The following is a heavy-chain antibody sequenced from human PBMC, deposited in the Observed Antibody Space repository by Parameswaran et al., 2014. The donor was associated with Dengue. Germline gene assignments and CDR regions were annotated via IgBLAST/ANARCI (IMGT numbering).Heavy chain of an antibody. CDR3: ARGWLQSSGALDF. V-gene: IGHV3-64*02. D-gene: IGHD5-24*01. Sequence: WIRQPPGKGLEWVSAISGSGGSTYYADSVKGRFTISRDNSKNTLYLQMGSVKTEDMAVYYCARGWLQSSGALDFWGQGTRVTVSS. CDR2: ISGSGGST. J-gene: IGHJ4*02.